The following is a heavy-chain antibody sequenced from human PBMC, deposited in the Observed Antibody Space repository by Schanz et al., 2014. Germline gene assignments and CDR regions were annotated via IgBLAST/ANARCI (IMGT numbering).Heavy chain of an antibody. CDR2: ISGSGGST. CDR3: AKAFRTTKYYGMDV. J-gene: IGHJ6*02. V-gene: IGHV3-23*04. CDR1: GFIFSNSW. Sequence: EVQLVESGGGLVQPGGSLRLSCSASGFIFSNSWMSWVRQAPGKGLEWVSAISGSGGSTYYADSVKGRFTIARDNSKNTLFLQMDSLRVEDTATYYCAKAFRTTKYYGMDVWGQGTTVTVS. D-gene: IGHD1-1*01.